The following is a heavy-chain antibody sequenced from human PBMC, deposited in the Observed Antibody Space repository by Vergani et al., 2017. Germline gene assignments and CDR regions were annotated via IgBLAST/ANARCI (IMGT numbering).Heavy chain of an antibody. CDR3: ARSFQQYNWFDP. J-gene: IGHJ5*02. Sequence: QLQLQESGPGLVKPSETLSLTCTVSGGSISSSSYYWGWIRQPPGKGLEWIGSIYYSGSTYYNPSLKSRVTISVDTSKNQFSLKLSSVTAADTAVYYCARSFQQYNWFDPGGQGTLVTVSS. CDR2: IYYSGST. V-gene: IGHV4-39*07. CDR1: GGSISSSSYY. D-gene: IGHD4-11*01.